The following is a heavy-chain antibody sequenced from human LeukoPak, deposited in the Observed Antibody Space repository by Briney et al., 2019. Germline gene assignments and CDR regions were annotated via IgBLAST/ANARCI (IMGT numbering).Heavy chain of an antibody. CDR3: ASGPYYDSSRYYVS. D-gene: IGHD3-22*01. CDR1: GGSFSGYY. Sequence: SETLSLTCAVYGGSFSGYYWSWLRQPPGKGLEWIGEINHSGSTNYNPSLKSRVTISVDTSKNQFSLKLSSVTAADTAVYCCASGPYYDSSRYYVSWGQGTLVTVSS. V-gene: IGHV4-34*01. J-gene: IGHJ4*02. CDR2: INHSGST.